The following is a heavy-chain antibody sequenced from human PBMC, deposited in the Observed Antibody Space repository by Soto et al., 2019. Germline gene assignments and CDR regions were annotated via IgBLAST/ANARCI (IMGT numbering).Heavy chain of an antibody. Sequence: QVHLVQSGAEVKKPGASVKVSCKASGYTFTSYGSTWVRQAPGQGLEWMGWISAHNGNTDYAQQLQGRVIVTRDTSTSTAYMELRSLISDDTAVYYCARGRYGDYWGQGALVTVSS. D-gene: IGHD1-1*01. CDR3: ARGRYGDY. J-gene: IGHJ4*02. CDR2: ISAHNGNT. V-gene: IGHV1-18*01. CDR1: GYTFTSYG.